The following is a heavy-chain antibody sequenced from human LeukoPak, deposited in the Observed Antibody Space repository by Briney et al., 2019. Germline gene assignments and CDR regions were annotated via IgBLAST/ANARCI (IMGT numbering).Heavy chain of an antibody. J-gene: IGHJ5*02. CDR3: ATQSRDGYNP. D-gene: IGHD5-24*01. Sequence: PSETLSLTCDVSDGSITSYYWGWARQPPGKGLEYIGTVHYSGTTYFNPSLRGRLTMSVDTSKSQFSLNLSSVTAADTAVYYCATQSRDGYNPWGQGTLVTVSS. CDR2: VHYSGTT. CDR1: DGSITSYY. V-gene: IGHV4-59*04.